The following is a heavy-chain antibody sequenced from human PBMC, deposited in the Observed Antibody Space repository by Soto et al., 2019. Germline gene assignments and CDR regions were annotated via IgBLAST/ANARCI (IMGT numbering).Heavy chain of an antibody. V-gene: IGHV3-74*01. Sequence: EVQLVESGGGLVQPGGSLRLSCVASGFTFTNYWIHWVRQTPGEGLVWVSRIKGDVITTNYADSVKGRFTISRDNAKNTVFLQMNSQRAEDTAVYYCARGAFGAYYLDSWGQGTLVIVS. CDR3: ARGAFGAYYLDS. CDR2: IKGDVITT. D-gene: IGHD3-3*01. CDR1: GFTFTNYW. J-gene: IGHJ4*02.